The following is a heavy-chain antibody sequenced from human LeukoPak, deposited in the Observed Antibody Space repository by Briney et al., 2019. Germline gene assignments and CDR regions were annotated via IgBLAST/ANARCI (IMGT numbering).Heavy chain of an antibody. Sequence: PGGSLRLSCAASGFTVSSNYMSWVRQAPGKGLEWVSVIYSGGSTYYADSVKGRFTISRDNSKNTLYLQMNSLRAEDTAVYYCARGFSSSWPTFNYWGQGTLVTVSS. CDR2: IYSGGST. D-gene: IGHD6-13*01. CDR3: ARGFSSSWPTFNY. V-gene: IGHV3-53*01. J-gene: IGHJ4*02. CDR1: GFTVSSNY.